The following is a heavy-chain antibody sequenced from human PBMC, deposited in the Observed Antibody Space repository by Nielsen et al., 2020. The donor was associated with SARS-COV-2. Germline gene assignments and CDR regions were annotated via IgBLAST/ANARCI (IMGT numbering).Heavy chain of an antibody. CDR2: INPNSGGT. J-gene: IGHJ6*02. D-gene: IGHD2-21*02. V-gene: IGHV1-2*06. CDR3: ARDLTVVTASPYSYYYGMDV. Sequence: WVRQAPGQGLEWMGRINPNSGGTNYAQKFQGRVTMTRDTSTSTVYMELSSLRSEDTAVYYCARDLTVVTASPYSYYYGMDVWGQGTTVTVSS.